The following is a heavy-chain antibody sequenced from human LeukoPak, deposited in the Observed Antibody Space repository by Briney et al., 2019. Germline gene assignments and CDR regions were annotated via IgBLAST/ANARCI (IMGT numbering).Heavy chain of an antibody. Sequence: SETLSPTCTVSGGSISSYYWSWIRQPPGKGLEWIGYIYYSGSTYYNPSLKSRVTISVDTSKNQFSLKLSSVTAADTAVYYCARDLRYCSSTSCYTDDYWGQGTLVTVSS. CDR2: IYYSGST. D-gene: IGHD2-2*02. J-gene: IGHJ4*02. V-gene: IGHV4-59*12. CDR3: ARDLRYCSSTSCYTDDY. CDR1: GGSISSYY.